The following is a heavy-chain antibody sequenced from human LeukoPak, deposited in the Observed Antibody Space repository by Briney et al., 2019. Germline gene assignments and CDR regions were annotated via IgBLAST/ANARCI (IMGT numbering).Heavy chain of an antibody. Sequence: GGSLRLSCAASGFTFSSYWMSWVRQAPGKGLEWVANIKQDGSEKYYVDSVKGRFTISRDNSKNTLYLQMNSLRAEDTAVYYCAKQPTWGSYPFLAYYFDYWGQGTLVTVSS. CDR2: IKQDGSEK. CDR3: AKQPTWGSYPFLAYYFDY. J-gene: IGHJ4*02. CDR1: GFTFSSYW. D-gene: IGHD3-16*02. V-gene: IGHV3-7*03.